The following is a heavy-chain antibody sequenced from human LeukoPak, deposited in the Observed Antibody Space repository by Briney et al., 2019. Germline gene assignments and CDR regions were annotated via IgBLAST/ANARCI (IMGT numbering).Heavy chain of an antibody. CDR1: GYTFTDYY. CDR3: ATVLRYFDWFPAGYFDY. CDR2: VDPEDGET. D-gene: IGHD3-9*01. Sequence: GASVKVSCKASGYTFTDYYMHWVQQAPGKGLEWMGRVDPEDGETIYAEKFRGRVTITADTSTDTAYMELSSLRSEDTAVYYCATVLRYFDWFPAGYFDYWGQGTLVTVSS. J-gene: IGHJ4*02. V-gene: IGHV1-69-2*01.